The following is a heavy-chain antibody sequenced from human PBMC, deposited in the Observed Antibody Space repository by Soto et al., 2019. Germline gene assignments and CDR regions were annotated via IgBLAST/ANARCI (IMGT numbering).Heavy chain of an antibody. CDR1: GGSVSSGYFY. CDR3: ARCWYSSGWYPVEYFDY. D-gene: IGHD6-19*01. CDR2: INHSGST. J-gene: IGHJ4*02. Sequence: QVQLQESGPGQVKPSETLSLTCTVSGGSVSSGYFYWSWIRQPPGKGLEWIGEINHSGSTNYNPSLKSRVTISVDTSKNQFSLKLSSVTAADTAVYYCARCWYSSGWYPVEYFDYWGQGTLVTVSS. V-gene: IGHV4-61*01.